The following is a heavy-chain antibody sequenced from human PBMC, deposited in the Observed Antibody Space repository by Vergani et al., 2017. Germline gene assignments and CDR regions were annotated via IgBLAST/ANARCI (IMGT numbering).Heavy chain of an antibody. CDR3: ARVAAFYGMDV. D-gene: IGHD6-25*01. V-gene: IGHV3-48*03. Sequence: VQLVESGGGVVQPGRSLRLSCAASGFTFSSYEMNWVRQAPGKGLEWVSYISSSGSTIYYADSVKGRFTISRDNAKNTLYLQMNSLRAEDTAVYYCARVAAFYGMDVWGQGTTVTVSS. CDR2: ISSSGSTI. J-gene: IGHJ6*02. CDR1: GFTFSSYE.